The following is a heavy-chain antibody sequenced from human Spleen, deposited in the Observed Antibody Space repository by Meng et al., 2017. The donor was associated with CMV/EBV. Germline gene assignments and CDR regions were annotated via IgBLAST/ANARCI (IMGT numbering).Heavy chain of an antibody. Sequence: ASVKVSCKASGYTFTSYGINWVRQAPGQGLEWMGWINPNSGGTNYAQKFQGRVTMTRDTSISTAYMELSRLRSDDTAVYYCARGTTVTLGRFDPWGQGTLVTVSS. CDR3: ARGTTVTLGRFDP. CDR2: INPNSGGT. D-gene: IGHD4-11*01. CDR1: GYTFTSYG. J-gene: IGHJ5*02. V-gene: IGHV1-2*02.